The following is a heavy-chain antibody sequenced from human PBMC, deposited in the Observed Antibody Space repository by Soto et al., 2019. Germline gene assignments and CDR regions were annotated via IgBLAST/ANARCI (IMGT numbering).Heavy chain of an antibody. CDR3: AKERKGADY. CDR1: GFTFSSYE. CDR2: ISYDGTTT. Sequence: QVQLVESGGGVVQPGRSLRLSCAASGFTFSSYEMHWVRQAPGKGLDWVAIISYDGTTTYYADSVKGRFIISRDNYKNTLYLQMNSLSTQDTAVYYCAKERKGADYWGQGTLVTVSS. V-gene: IGHV3-30*18. J-gene: IGHJ4*02.